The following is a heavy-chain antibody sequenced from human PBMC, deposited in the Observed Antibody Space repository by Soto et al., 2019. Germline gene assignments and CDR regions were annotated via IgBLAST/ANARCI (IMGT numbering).Heavy chain of an antibody. J-gene: IGHJ6*02. CDR1: GFTFSDSA. Sequence: GGSLRLSCAASGFTFSDSAIHWVRQASGKGLEWIGRVRSKANSYATAYAASVKGRFTISRDDSKNTAYLQMNSLKTEDTAVYYCTRQGTMVRGANYFGYYYYGMDVWGQGTTVTVSS. D-gene: IGHD3-10*01. V-gene: IGHV3-73*01. CDR3: TRQGTMVRGANYFGYYYYGMDV. CDR2: VRSKANSYAT.